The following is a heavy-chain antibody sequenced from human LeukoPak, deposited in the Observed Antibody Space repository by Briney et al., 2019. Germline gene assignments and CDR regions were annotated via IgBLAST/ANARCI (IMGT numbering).Heavy chain of an antibody. D-gene: IGHD3-9*01. CDR1: GFIFSNYA. Sequence: GASLRPSCAASGFIFSNYAMSWVRQAPGKGLEWGSAIGGRDGGTYYADSVKGRFTVSRDDPKNTLYLQMNTVRAEDTAVYYCAKWGDYDILTGYYVPDYWGQGTLVTVSS. CDR3: AKWGDYDILTGYYVPDY. CDR2: IGGRDGGT. J-gene: IGHJ4*02. V-gene: IGHV3-23*01.